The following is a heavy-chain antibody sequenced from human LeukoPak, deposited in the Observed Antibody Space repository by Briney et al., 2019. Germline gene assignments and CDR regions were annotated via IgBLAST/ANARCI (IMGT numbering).Heavy chain of an antibody. Sequence: GASLKISCKGSGYSCTSYWIGWVRETPGKGLEWGGIIYLGDAHPRLCTTFQRQVTLSPNKSISTAYLQWSSLKASHPAMYYCASTRHYYRSGSYYYYYGMDVWGQGTTVTVSS. J-gene: IGHJ6*02. D-gene: IGHD3-10*01. CDR2: IYLGDAHP. CDR3: ASTRHYYRSGSYYYYYGMDV. V-gene: IGHV5-51*01. CDR1: GYSCTSYW.